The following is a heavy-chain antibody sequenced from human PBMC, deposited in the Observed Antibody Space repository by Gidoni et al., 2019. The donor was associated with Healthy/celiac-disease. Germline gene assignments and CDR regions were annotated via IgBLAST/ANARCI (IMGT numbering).Heavy chain of an antibody. CDR3: ARGRRLVYDYVYTGYFDY. D-gene: IGHD3-16*01. V-gene: IGHV4-61*02. CDR2: IYTSGST. Sequence: QVQLQESGPGLVKPSQTLSLTCTVSGGSISSGSYYWSWIRQPAVKGLEWIGRIYTSGSTNYNPSLKSRVTISVDTSKNQFSLKLSSVTAADTAVYYCARGRRLVYDYVYTGYFDYWGQGTLVTVSS. J-gene: IGHJ4*02. CDR1: GGSISSGSYY.